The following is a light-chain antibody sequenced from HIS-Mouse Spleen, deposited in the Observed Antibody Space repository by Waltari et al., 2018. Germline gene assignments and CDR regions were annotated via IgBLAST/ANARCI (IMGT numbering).Light chain of an antibody. CDR2: EVS. CDR3: SSYAGSNNWV. J-gene: IGLJ3*02. Sequence: QSALTQPPSAPGSPGQSVPISCTGTSSDAGGYNYVSWYQQHPGKAPNLMIYEVSKRPSGVPDRFSGSKSGNTASLTVSGLQAEDEADYYCSSYAGSNNWVFGGGTKLTVL. V-gene: IGLV2-8*01. CDR1: SSDAGGYNY.